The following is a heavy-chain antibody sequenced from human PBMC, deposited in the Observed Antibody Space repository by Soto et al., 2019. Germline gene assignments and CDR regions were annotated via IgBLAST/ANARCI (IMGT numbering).Heavy chain of an antibody. CDR1: GFTFRSFT. D-gene: IGHD6-13*01. Sequence: GGSLRLSWAASGFTFRSFTMNWVRQAPGKGLEWVSTISSNSAYIYYTDALRGRFTISRDNAKNSLHLQMNSLRAEDTAVYYCTRDASRDSSARGWFDPWGPGTLVTVSS. V-gene: IGHV3-21*01. CDR2: ISSNSAYI. CDR3: TRDASRDSSARGWFDP. J-gene: IGHJ5*02.